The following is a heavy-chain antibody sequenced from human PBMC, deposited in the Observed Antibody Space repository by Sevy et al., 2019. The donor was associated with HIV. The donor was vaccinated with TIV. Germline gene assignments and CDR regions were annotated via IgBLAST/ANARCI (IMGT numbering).Heavy chain of an antibody. CDR3: TKDMVTFGGIIANSPGGFDI. CDR1: GFTFSSYG. Sequence: GGSLRLSCAASGFTFSSYGMNWVRQAPGKGLEWVAFLPYDGSKEVYAASVKGRFTISRDNSKNSLYLQMNSLRAEDTAVYYCTKDMVTFGGIIANSPGGFDIWGQGTMVTVSS. D-gene: IGHD3-16*02. CDR2: LPYDGSKE. V-gene: IGHV3-30*02. J-gene: IGHJ3*02.